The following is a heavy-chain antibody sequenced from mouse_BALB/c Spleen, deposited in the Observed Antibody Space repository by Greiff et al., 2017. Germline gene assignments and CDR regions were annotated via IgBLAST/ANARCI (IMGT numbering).Heavy chain of an antibody. CDR2: IYPGNGDT. D-gene: IGHD1-2*01. Sequence: QVQLQQPGAELVKPGASVKMSCKASGYTFTSYNMHWVKQTPGQGLEWIGAIYPGNGDTSYNQKFKGKATLTADKSSSTAYMQLSSLTSEDSAVYYCARADGYSFDYWGQGTTLTVSS. J-gene: IGHJ2*01. CDR3: ARADGYSFDY. V-gene: IGHV1-12*01. CDR1: GYTFTSYN.